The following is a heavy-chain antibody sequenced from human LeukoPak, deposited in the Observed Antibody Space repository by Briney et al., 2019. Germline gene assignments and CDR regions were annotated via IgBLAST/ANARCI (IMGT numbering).Heavy chain of an antibody. J-gene: IGHJ4*02. V-gene: IGHV3-53*01. D-gene: IGHD3-9*01. CDR3: ARRDDTLTGYLN. CDR2: IYSGGTT. CDR1: GFTVSSNY. Sequence: TGGSLRLSCAASGFTVSSNYMSWVRQAPGKGLEWVPVIYSGGTTYYADSVKGRFTISRDNSKNTLYLQMNSLRAEDTAVYYCARRDDTLTGYLNWGQGTLVTVSS.